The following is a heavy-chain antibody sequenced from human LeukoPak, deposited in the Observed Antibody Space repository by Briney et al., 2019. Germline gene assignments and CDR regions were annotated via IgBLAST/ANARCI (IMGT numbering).Heavy chain of an antibody. J-gene: IGHJ4*02. V-gene: IGHV4-30-4*08. CDR2: IYYSGST. D-gene: IGHD4-11*01. Sequence: SETLSLTCIVSGGSISSGDHYCSWIRQPPGTALEGIGYIYYSGSTYYNPSLKSRISISLDTSKNQFSLKLSSVTAADTAVYYCARETYSNSVDYWGQGTLVTVSS. CDR3: ARETYSNSVDY. CDR1: GGSISSGDHY.